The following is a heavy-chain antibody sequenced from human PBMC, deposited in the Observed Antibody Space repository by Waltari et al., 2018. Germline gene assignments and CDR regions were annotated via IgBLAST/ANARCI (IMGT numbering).Heavy chain of an antibody. D-gene: IGHD3-16*01. CDR2: IYYSGST. J-gene: IGHJ2*01. CDR3: ARDDGGYWYFDL. Sequence: QVQLQESGPGLVKPSETLSLTCTVSGGSISSHYWSWIRQTPGKGLEWIGYIYYSGSTNYNPSLKSRVTISVDTSKNQFSLKLSSVTAADTAVYYCARDDGGYWYFDLWGRGTLVTVSS. V-gene: IGHV4-59*11. CDR1: GGSISSHY.